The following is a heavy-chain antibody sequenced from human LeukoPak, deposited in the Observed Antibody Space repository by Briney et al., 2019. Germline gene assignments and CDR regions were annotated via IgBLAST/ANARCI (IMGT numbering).Heavy chain of an antibody. CDR3: ARDHADYVWGSYRRTNWFDP. V-gene: IGHV4-30-4*01. CDR1: GGSISSGDYY. CDR2: IYYSGST. D-gene: IGHD3-16*02. Sequence: SRTLSLTCTVSGGSISSGDYYWSWIRQPPGKGLEWIGYIYYSGSTYYNPSLKSRVTISVDTSKNQFSLKLSSVTAADTAVYYCARDHADYVWGSYRRTNWFDPWGQGTLVTVSS. J-gene: IGHJ5*02.